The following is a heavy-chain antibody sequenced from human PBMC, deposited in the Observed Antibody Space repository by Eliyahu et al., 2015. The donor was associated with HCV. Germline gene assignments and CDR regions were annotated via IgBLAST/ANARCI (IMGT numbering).Heavy chain of an antibody. Sequence: QVQLQESGGRVVQPGRSLRLSCATSGFIFRSKGMHWVRQTPGKGLQWVAMIAYDGSYTNYADSVKGRFTIMRDDSKSALYLQMKNLRSEDTALYYCARDSGYCDRRRCYVGALDVWGQGTVVTVSS. J-gene: IGHJ3*01. CDR3: ARDSGYCDRRRCYVGALDV. CDR1: GFIFRSKG. V-gene: IGHV3-30*03. CDR2: IAYDGSYT. D-gene: IGHD2-15*01.